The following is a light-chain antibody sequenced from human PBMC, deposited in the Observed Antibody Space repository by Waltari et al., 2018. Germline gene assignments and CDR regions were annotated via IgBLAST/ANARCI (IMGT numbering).Light chain of an antibody. CDR3: HQSATAPLT. CDR2: NVV. J-gene: IGKJ4*01. V-gene: IGKV3-20*01. CDR1: HNDSNNC. Sequence: SARHNDSNNCLSWLQQKPGQPARLLIYNVVIRATGIPDRISGSGAGTDFTPTITRLEPDDVAVYYCHQSATAPLTFGGGTRVEIK.